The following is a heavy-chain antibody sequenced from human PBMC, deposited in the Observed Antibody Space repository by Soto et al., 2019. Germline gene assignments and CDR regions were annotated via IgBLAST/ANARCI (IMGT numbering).Heavy chain of an antibody. Sequence: ASLKVSCKVSGYTLTGLSMHWVRQAPGKGLEWMGGFDPEDGETIYAQKFQGRVTMTEDTSTDTAYMELSSLRSEDTAVYYCATLYCSSTSCYLGNWFDPWGQGTLVTVSS. V-gene: IGHV1-24*01. D-gene: IGHD2-2*01. CDR1: GYTLTGLS. CDR2: FDPEDGET. J-gene: IGHJ5*02. CDR3: ATLYCSSTSCYLGNWFDP.